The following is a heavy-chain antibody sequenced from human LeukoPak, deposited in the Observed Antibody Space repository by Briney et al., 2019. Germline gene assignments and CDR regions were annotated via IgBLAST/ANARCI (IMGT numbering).Heavy chain of an antibody. V-gene: IGHV4-39*07. CDR1: GGSISSHY. CDR2: IYYSGST. J-gene: IGHJ4*02. CDR3: ARASTIFGHFAY. D-gene: IGHD3-3*01. Sequence: SETLSLTCTVSGGSISSHYWGWIRQPPGKGLEWIGSIYYSGSTYYNPSLKSRLTISVDTSKNQFSLKLSSVTAADTAVYYCARASTIFGHFAYWGRGTLVTVSS.